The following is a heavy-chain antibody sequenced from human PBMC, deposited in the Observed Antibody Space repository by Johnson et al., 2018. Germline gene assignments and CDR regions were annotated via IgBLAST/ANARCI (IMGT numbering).Heavy chain of an antibody. D-gene: IGHD2-2*01. CDR1: GFTFSSYG. Sequence: QVQLVQSGGGVVLPGRSLRLSCAASGFTFSSYGMHWVRQAPGKGLEWVAVIWHDGSNKYYADSVKGRFTISRDNSKNTLYLQMNSLRAEDTAVYYCAKDPAVVPRAMLPFSSYYFIAVWCKGTTVTVSS. CDR3: AKDPAVVPRAMLPFSSYYFIAV. CDR2: IWHDGSNK. V-gene: IGHV3-33*06. J-gene: IGHJ6*03.